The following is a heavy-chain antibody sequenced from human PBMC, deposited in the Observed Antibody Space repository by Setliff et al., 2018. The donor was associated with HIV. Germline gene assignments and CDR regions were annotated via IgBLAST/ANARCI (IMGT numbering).Heavy chain of an antibody. CDR1: GGSISSHY. J-gene: IGHJ6*03. Sequence: SETLSLTCTASGGSISSHYWSWIRQPPGKGLEWIGYIYYSGSTNYNPSLKSRVTISVDTSKNQFSLKLSSVTAADTAVYYCARAGYDFWSGFHYYYMDVWGKGTTVTVSS. CDR3: ARAGYDFWSGFHYYYMDV. V-gene: IGHV4-59*11. CDR2: IYYSGST. D-gene: IGHD3-3*01.